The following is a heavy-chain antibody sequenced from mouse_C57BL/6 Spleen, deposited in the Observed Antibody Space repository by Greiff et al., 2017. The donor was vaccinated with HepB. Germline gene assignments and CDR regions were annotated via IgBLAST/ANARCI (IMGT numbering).Heavy chain of an antibody. CDR3: ARGFYDYDDAMDY. Sequence: EVKVVESGGGLVKPGGSLKLSCAASGFTFSDYGMHWVRQAPEKGLEWVAYISSGSSTIYYADTVKGRFTISRDNAKNTLFLQMTSLRSEDTAMYYCARGFYDYDDAMDYWGQGTSVTVSS. V-gene: IGHV5-17*01. CDR2: ISSGSSTI. CDR1: GFTFSDYG. J-gene: IGHJ4*01. D-gene: IGHD2-4*01.